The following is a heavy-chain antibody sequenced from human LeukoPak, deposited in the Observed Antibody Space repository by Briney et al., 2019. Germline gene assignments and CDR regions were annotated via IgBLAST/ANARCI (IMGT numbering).Heavy chain of an antibody. V-gene: IGHV3-30*18. J-gene: IGHJ4*02. CDR1: GFTFRNYG. Sequence: GRSLRLSCAVSGFTFRNYGMHWVRQAPGKGLEWVAVISYDESDKYYGDSVKGRFTISRDNSKNTLFLQMNSLRAEDTAVYFCAKDFRRADYYDSSGYYRMIDYWGQGTRLTVSS. CDR2: ISYDESDK. CDR3: AKDFRRADYYDSSGYYRMIDY. D-gene: IGHD3-22*01.